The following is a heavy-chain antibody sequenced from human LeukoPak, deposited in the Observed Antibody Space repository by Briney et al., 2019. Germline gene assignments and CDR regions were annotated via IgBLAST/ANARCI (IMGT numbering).Heavy chain of an antibody. D-gene: IGHD3-22*01. J-gene: IGHJ4*02. CDR3: AREQGDYYDSSGPLDY. Sequence: GGSQRLSCAASGFTFSSYAMHWVRQAPGKGLEWVAVISYDGSNKYYADSVKGRFTISRDNSKNTLYLQMNSLRAEDTAVYYCAREQGDYYDSSGPLDYWGQGTLVTVSS. V-gene: IGHV3-30*04. CDR2: ISYDGSNK. CDR1: GFTFSSYA.